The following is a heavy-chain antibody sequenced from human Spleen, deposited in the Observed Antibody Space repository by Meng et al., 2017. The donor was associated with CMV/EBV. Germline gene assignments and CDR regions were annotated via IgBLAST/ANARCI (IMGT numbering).Heavy chain of an antibody. V-gene: IGHV3-53*01. D-gene: IGHD2-21*01. CDR1: GFTVSSNY. Sequence: GGSLRLSCAASGFTVSSNYMSWVRRTPGKGLDWVSTIYSGGSTYYPASVKGRFTISRDNSKNTLYLQMNSLRAEDTAVYYCVKGCGDRRCYLDDWGQGTLVTVSS. CDR2: IYSGGST. J-gene: IGHJ4*02. CDR3: VKGCGDRRCYLDD.